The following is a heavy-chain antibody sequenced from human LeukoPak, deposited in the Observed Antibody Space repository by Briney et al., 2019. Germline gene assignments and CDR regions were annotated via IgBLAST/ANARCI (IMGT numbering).Heavy chain of an antibody. CDR1: GGSISTYY. CDR3: ARAVRYCSSTSCYPTPYYFDY. Sequence: SETLSLTCSFSGGSISTYYWSWVRQPPGKGLEWIGYIYYSGSTDYNPSLKSRVTISIDTSKNQFSLKLSSVTATDKAVYYCARAVRYCSSTSCYPTPYYFDYWGQGTLVTVSS. CDR2: IYYSGST. V-gene: IGHV4-59*08. D-gene: IGHD2-2*01. J-gene: IGHJ4*02.